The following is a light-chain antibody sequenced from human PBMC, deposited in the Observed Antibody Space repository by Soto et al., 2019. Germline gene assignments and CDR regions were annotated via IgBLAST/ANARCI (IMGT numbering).Light chain of an antibody. CDR3: HKRSNWPT. V-gene: IGKV3-11*01. Sequence: EIVLTQSPATLSLSPGERATLSCRASQSVSSYLAWYQQKPGQAPRLLIYDASNRATGIPARFSGSGSGTDFTLTFSSLEPEDFAVYYCHKRSNWPTFGQGTKVEIK. J-gene: IGKJ1*01. CDR2: DAS. CDR1: QSVSSY.